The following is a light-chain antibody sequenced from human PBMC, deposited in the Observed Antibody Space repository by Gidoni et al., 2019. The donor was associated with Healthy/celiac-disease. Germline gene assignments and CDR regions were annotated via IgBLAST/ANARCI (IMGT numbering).Light chain of an antibody. CDR3: QAGEV. J-gene: IGLJ2*01. CDR1: KLGDKY. CDR2: QDS. Sequence: SYELTQPPSVSVSPGQTASITCSGDKLGDKYACWYQQKPGQSPVLVIYQDSKRPSGIPERFSGSNSGNTATLTISGTQAMDEADYYCQAGEVFGGGTKLTV. V-gene: IGLV3-1*01.